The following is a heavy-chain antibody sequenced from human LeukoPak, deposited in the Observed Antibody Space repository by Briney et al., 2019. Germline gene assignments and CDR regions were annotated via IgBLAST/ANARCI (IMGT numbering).Heavy chain of an antibody. D-gene: IGHD3-22*01. CDR1: GGSISSGDYY. CDR3: ARGGVVSTGEDSSGYYDY. CDR2: IYYSGST. V-gene: IGHV4-30-4*01. Sequence: SETLSLTCTVSGGSISSGDYYWSWIRQPPGKGLEWIVYIYYSGSTYYNPSLKSRVTISVDTSKNQFSLKLSSVTAADTAVYYCARGGVVSTGEDSSGYYDYWGQGTLVTVSS. J-gene: IGHJ4*02.